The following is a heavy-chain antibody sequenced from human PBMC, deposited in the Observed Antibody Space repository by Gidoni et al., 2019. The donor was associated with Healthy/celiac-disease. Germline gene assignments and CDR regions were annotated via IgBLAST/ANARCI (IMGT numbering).Heavy chain of an antibody. CDR1: A. D-gene: IGHD3-22*01. J-gene: IGHJ4*02. Sequence: AIIGVRQAPGKGLGWVSAISGSGGSTYYADYVKGRFTISRDNSKNTLYLQMNSLRAEDTAVYYCAKASPPRITMIVVVIDYWGQGTLVTVSS. CDR2: ISGSGGST. V-gene: IGHV3-23*01. CDR3: AKASPPRITMIVVVIDY.